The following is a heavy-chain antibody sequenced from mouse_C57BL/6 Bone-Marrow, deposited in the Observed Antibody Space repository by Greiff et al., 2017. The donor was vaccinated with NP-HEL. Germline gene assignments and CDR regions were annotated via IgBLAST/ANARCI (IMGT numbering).Heavy chain of an antibody. D-gene: IGHD4-1*01. J-gene: IGHJ3*01. CDR2: IDPSDSET. V-gene: IGHV1-52*01. Sequence: QVQLQQPGAELVRPGSSVKLSCKASGYTFTSYWMHWVTQRPIQGLEWIGNIDPSDSETHYNQKFKDKATLTVDKSSSTAYMQLSSLTSEDSAVYYCASWDGARFAYWGQGTLVTVSA. CDR1: GYTFTSYW. CDR3: ASWDGARFAY.